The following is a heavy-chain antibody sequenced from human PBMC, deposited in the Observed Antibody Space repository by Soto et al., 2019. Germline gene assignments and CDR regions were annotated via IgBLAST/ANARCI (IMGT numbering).Heavy chain of an antibody. D-gene: IGHD2-15*01. CDR2: IRPYNGNT. V-gene: IGHV1-18*01. Sequence: QVHLVQSGAEVKKPGASMKVSCKASGYTFTSYGITWMRQAPGQGLEWMGRIRPYNGNTKYAPKFQGRVTTTADTSTTTAYMELRSLRSDDTAVYYCARDLLVDDYAFDMWGQGTMVIVSS. CDR3: ARDLLVDDYAFDM. CDR1: GYTFTSYG. J-gene: IGHJ3*02.